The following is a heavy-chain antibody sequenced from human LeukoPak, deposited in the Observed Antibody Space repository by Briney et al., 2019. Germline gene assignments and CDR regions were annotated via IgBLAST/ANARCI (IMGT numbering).Heavy chain of an antibody. D-gene: IGHD3-3*01. CDR1: GFTFSSYA. CDR3: AKAERNVLRFLEGNWFDP. CDR2: ISGSDGST. V-gene: IGHV3-23*01. Sequence: AGGSLRLSCAASGFTFSSYAMSWVRQAPGKGLEWVSAISGSDGSTYYADSVKGRFTISRDNSKNTLYLQMNSLRAEDTAVYYCAKAERNVLRFLEGNWFDPWGQGTLVTVSS. J-gene: IGHJ5*02.